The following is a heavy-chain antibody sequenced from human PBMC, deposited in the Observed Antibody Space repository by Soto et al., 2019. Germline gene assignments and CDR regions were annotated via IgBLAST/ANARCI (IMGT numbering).Heavy chain of an antibody. D-gene: IGHD4-17*01. CDR3: ARSHDYGDYGYFDY. CDR2: IIPIFGTA. J-gene: IGHJ4*02. CDR1: GGTFSSYA. V-gene: IGHV1-69*13. Sequence: SVKVSCKASGGTFSSYAISWVRQAPGQGLEWMGGIIPIFGTANYAQKFQGRVTITADESTSTAYMELSSLRSEDTAVYYCARSHDYGDYGYFDYWGQGTLVTVSS.